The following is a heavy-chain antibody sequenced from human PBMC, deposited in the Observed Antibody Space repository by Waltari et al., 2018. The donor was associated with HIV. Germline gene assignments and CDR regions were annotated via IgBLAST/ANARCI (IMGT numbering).Heavy chain of an antibody. CDR1: VFTDSDSS. CDR3: AREVYCRSSSCYWRYGMDV. D-gene: IGHD2-2*01. V-gene: IGHV3-53*01. J-gene: IGHJ6*02. Sequence: EVQLVESGGGLIQPGGSLILSCAAPVFTDSDSSVSWAHLAPGKGLEWVSVILSGGNTYYADSVGGRFTISRDNSKNTLYLQMNSLRAEDTAVYFCAREVYCRSSSCYWRYGMDVWGQGTTVTVSS. CDR2: ILSGGNT.